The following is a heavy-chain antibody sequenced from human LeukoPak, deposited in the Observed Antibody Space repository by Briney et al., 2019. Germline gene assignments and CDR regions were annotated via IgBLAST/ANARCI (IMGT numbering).Heavy chain of an antibody. CDR3: ARGRWLEGGY. Sequence: SETLSLTCTVSGGSINSYYWSWVRQPPGKELEWIGYIYYSGSTNYNSSLKSRVTISVDTSKNQFSLKLRSVTAADTAVYYCARGRWLEGGYWGQGTLVTVSS. CDR2: IYYSGST. J-gene: IGHJ4*02. V-gene: IGHV4-59*01. D-gene: IGHD5-24*01. CDR1: GGSINSYY.